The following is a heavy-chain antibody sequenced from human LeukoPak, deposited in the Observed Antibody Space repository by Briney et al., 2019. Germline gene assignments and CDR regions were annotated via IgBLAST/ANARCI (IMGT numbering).Heavy chain of an antibody. J-gene: IGHJ3*01. CDR2: IYYSGGT. CDR1: GGSISSSGYY. D-gene: IGHD3-22*01. V-gene: IGHV4-39*01. Sequence: PSETLSLTCTVSGGSISSSGYYWGWIRQPPGKGLEWIGSIYYSGGTYYNPSLKSRVTISVDTSKNQFSLKLSSVTAADTAVYYCARHGEYDSSGYYYDAFDVWGQGTMVTVSS. CDR3: ARHGEYDSSGYYYDAFDV.